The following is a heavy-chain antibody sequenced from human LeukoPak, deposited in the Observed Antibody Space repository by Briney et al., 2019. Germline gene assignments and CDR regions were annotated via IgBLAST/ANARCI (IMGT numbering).Heavy chain of an antibody. J-gene: IGHJ4*02. V-gene: IGHV3-23*01. CDR1: GFTFSSYE. CDR2: ISGSGGST. Sequence: GSLRLSCAASGFTFSSYEMNWVRQAPGKGLEWVSAISGSGGSTYYADSVKGRFTISRDNSKNTLYLQMNSLRAEDTAVYYCAKDLFKVVVITPFDYWGQGTLVTVSS. CDR3: AKDLFKVVVITPFDY. D-gene: IGHD3-22*01.